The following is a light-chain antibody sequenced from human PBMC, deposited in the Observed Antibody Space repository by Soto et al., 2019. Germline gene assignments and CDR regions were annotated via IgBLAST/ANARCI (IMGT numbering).Light chain of an antibody. CDR1: SSDVGSYNL. CDR3: CSYAGSSTL. Sequence: QSALTQPASVSGSPGQSITISCTGTSSDVGSYNLVSWYQQHPGKAPKLMIYEGSKRPSGVSNRFSGSKSGNTASLTISGLQAEDEADYYCCSYAGSSTLFGGGTMVTVL. V-gene: IGLV2-23*01. CDR2: EGS. J-gene: IGLJ2*01.